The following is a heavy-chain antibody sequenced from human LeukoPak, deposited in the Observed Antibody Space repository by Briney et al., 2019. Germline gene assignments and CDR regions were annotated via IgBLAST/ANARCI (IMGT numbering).Heavy chain of an antibody. CDR2: IYGGGST. CDR1: GFTVSSNY. Sequence: PGGSLRLSCAASGFTVSSNYMSWVRQAPGKGLEGVSVIYGGGSTYYAESVKGRFTISRDNSKTTLYLQMNSLRGEDTAVYYCARASGIASHLLEYWGQGTLVTVSS. V-gene: IGHV3-66*02. J-gene: IGHJ4*02. D-gene: IGHD6-13*01. CDR3: ARASGIASHLLEY.